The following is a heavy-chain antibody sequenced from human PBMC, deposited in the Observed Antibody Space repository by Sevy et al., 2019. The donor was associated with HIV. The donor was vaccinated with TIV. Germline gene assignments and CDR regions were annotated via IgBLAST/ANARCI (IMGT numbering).Heavy chain of an antibody. V-gene: IGHV1-24*01. D-gene: IGHD3-9*01. Sequence: PCASVKVSCKVSGYTLTELSMHWVRQAPGKGLEWMGGFDPEDGETIYAQKFQGRVTMTEDTSTDTAYMELSSLRSEDTAVYYCAKRTELRYFDWLGSTADPRGCFDIWGQGTMVTVSS. J-gene: IGHJ3*02. CDR3: AKRTELRYFDWLGSTADPRGCFDI. CDR1: GYTLTELS. CDR2: FDPEDGET.